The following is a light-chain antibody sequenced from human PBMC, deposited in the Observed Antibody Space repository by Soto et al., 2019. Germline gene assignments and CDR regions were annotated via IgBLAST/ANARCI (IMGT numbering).Light chain of an antibody. CDR3: QHDGSLLT. CDR2: GAS. V-gene: IGKV3-20*01. J-gene: IGKJ4*01. CDR1: QSVSSSH. Sequence: DIVLTQSPGTLSLSPGESVTLSCRASQSVSSSHLAWYQQKPGQAPRLFIYGASRRATGIPDRFSGSGSGTDFTLTISRLQTEDFAVYSCQHDGSLLTFGGGTKVEIK.